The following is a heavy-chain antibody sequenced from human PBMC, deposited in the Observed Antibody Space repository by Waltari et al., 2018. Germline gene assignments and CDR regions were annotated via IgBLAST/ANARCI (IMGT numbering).Heavy chain of an antibody. CDR1: GYTFTGYY. D-gene: IGHD3-3*01. Sequence: QVQLVQSGAEVKKPGASVKVSCKASGYTFTGYYMHWVRQAPGQGLEWMGRINPNSGGTNYAQKFQGRVTMTRETSISTAYMELSRLRSDDTAVYYCARDEFLEWFDFDYWGQGTLVTVSS. CDR3: ARDEFLEWFDFDY. V-gene: IGHV1-2*06. J-gene: IGHJ4*02. CDR2: INPNSGGT.